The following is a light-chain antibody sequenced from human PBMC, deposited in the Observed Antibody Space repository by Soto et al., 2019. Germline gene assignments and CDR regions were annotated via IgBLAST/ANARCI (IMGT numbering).Light chain of an antibody. CDR1: SSDVGGYNF. CDR2: DVT. Sequence: QSALTQSRSLSGSPGQSVTISCTGTSSDVGGYNFVSWYQQHPGKAPKLIIYDVTKRPSGVPARFSASKSGNTASLTISGLQAEDEADYYCCSYADSCCVFGGGTKLTVL. J-gene: IGLJ3*02. V-gene: IGLV2-11*01. CDR3: CSYADSCCV.